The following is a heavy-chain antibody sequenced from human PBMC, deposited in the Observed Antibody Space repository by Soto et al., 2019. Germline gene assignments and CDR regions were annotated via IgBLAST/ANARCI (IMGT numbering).Heavy chain of an antibody. V-gene: IGHV3-30*18. CDR1: GFTFSGYG. CDR2: ISYDGSNK. D-gene: IGHD1-1*01. CDR3: AKGKGVREMATTGAFDI. Sequence: GGSLRLSCAASGFTFSGYGMHWVRQAPGKGLEWVAVISYDGSNKYYADSVKGRFTISRDSSKNTLYLQMNSLRAEDTAVYYCAKGKGVREMATTGAFDIWGQGTMVTVSS. J-gene: IGHJ3*02.